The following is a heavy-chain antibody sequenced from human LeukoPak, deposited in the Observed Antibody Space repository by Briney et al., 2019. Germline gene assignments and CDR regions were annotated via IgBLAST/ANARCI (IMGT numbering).Heavy chain of an antibody. CDR3: AREGCSGGSCYSWRDY. V-gene: IGHV7-4-1*02. CDR1: GYTFTPYS. J-gene: IGHJ4*02. Sequence: GASVKVSCKASGYTFTPYSINWVRQAPGQGLEWMGWINTNTGNPTYAQGFTGRFVFSLDTSVSTAYLQISSLKAEDTAVYYCAREGCSGGSCYSWRDYWGQGTLVTVSS. D-gene: IGHD2-15*01. CDR2: INTNTGNP.